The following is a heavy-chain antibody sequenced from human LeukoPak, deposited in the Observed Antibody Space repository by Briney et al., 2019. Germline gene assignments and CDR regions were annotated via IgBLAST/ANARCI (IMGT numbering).Heavy chain of an antibody. CDR1: GYSFTSYW. V-gene: IGHV5-51*01. J-gene: IGHJ4*02. CDR3: ARPRINYYDSSGYPSYFDY. D-gene: IGHD3-22*01. Sequence: GESLKISCKRSGYSFTSYWIGWVRQMPGKGLGWMGIIYPVDSDTRYSPSFQGQVPISDDKFISTAYLQWSSLKASDTAMYYCARPRINYYDSSGYPSYFDYWGQGTLVTVSS. CDR2: IYPVDSDT.